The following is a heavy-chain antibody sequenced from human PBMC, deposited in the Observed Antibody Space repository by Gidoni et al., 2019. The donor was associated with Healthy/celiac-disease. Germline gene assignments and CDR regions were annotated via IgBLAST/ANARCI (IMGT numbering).Heavy chain of an antibody. CDR1: VVTFRSHA. V-gene: IGHV1-69*01. D-gene: IGHD5-12*01. CDR3: ARSSRVRLNYYYCGMDV. J-gene: IGHJ6*02. CDR2: IIPIFDTA. Sequence: VQLVHSGAQVHKPASSVKLSCKSSVVTFRSHAISWVRQAPGQGLKWMGGIIPIFDTANYAKKFQGRVTITADDSTSTAYMELSSLRSEDTDVYYCARSSRVRLNYYYCGMDVWGQGTTVTVSS.